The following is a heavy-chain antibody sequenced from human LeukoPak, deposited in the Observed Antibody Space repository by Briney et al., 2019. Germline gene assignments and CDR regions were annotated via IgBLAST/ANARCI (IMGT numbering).Heavy chain of an antibody. V-gene: IGHV4-61*02. CDR3: AREEPAAIQGYYYYMDV. CDR1: GGSISSGGYY. Sequence: SETLSLTCTVSGGSISSGGYYWSWIRQPAGKGLEWIGRIYTSGSTNYNPSLKSRVTMSVDTSKNQFSLKLSSVTAADTAVYYCAREEPAAIQGYYYYMDVWGKGTTVTVSS. D-gene: IGHD2-2*02. J-gene: IGHJ6*03. CDR2: IYTSGST.